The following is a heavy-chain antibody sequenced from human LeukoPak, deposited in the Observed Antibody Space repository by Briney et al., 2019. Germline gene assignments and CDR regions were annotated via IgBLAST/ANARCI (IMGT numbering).Heavy chain of an antibody. CDR3: ARGYCSGDCFTLFDY. V-gene: IGHV1-24*01. D-gene: IGHD2-21*02. CDR2: FDPEDGEV. Sequence: ASVKVSCTVSGYTLTKVAMHWVRQAPGEGLEWMGGFDPEDGEVVYAQKFQGRVTMTEDTATDTAYMELSSLRDEDTAVYYCARGYCSGDCFTLFDYWGQGTLVTVSS. J-gene: IGHJ4*02. CDR1: GYTLTKVA.